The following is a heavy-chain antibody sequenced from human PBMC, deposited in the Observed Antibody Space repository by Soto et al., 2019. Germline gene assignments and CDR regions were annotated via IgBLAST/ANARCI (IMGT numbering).Heavy chain of an antibody. CDR3: ARVLPGIAAAYDAFDV. J-gene: IGHJ3*01. D-gene: IGHD6-13*01. CDR1: GDSVISATYY. CDR2: IYYDGGT. V-gene: IGHV4-61*01. Sequence: SETLSLTCTVSGDSVISATYYGSWIRQPPGKGLEWIGYIYYDGGTTYNSSLKSRVTISTDTSRSQLSLQLTSATPADTAVYYCARVLPGIAAAYDAFDVWGQGTMVTVSS.